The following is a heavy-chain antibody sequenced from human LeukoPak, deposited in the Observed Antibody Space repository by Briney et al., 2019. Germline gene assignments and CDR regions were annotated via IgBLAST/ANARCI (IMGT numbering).Heavy chain of an antibody. Sequence: PGGSLILSCAASGNYWMHWVRQAPGKGLVWVSHINGDGSWTTYADSVKGRFTISKDNAKNTVYLQMNNLRAEDTAVYYCVSFYETYWGRGTLVTVSS. CDR3: VSFYETY. CDR2: INGDGSWT. V-gene: IGHV3-74*01. CDR1: GNYW. D-gene: IGHD2-2*01. J-gene: IGHJ4*02.